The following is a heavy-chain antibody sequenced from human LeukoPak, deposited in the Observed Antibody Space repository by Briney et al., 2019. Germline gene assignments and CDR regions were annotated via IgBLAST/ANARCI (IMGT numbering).Heavy chain of an antibody. Sequence: PSEPLSLTCAVYGGSFSGYYWSWIRQPPGKGLEWIGEINHSGSTNYNPSLKSRVTISVDTSKNQFSLKLSSVTAADTAVYYCARAERETVTVEHLSPNYYYYMDVWGKGTTVTISS. CDR2: INHSGST. CDR3: ARAERETVTVEHLSPNYYYYMDV. CDR1: GGSFSGYY. J-gene: IGHJ6*03. V-gene: IGHV4-34*01. D-gene: IGHD4-17*01.